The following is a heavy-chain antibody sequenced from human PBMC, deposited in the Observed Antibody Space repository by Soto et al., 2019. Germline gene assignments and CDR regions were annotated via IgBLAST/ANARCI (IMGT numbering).Heavy chain of an antibody. CDR3: ARIAVYYYYGMAV. V-gene: IGHV2-26*01. Sequence: QVTLKESGPVLVKPTETLTLTCTVSGFSLSNARMGVSWIRQPPGKALEWLAHIFSNDEKSYSTSLKSRLTISKDTSKSQVVLTMTNMDPVDTATYYCARIAVYYYYGMAVWGQGTTVTVSS. J-gene: IGHJ6*02. CDR1: GFSLSNARMG. CDR2: IFSNDEK.